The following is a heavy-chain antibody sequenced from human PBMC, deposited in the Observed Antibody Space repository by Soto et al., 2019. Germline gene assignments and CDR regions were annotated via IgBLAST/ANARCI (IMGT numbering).Heavy chain of an antibody. CDR2: ISSSSSYT. D-gene: IGHD3-10*01. CDR1: GFTFSDYY. J-gene: IGHJ4*02. Sequence: GSLRLSCAASGFTFSDYYMSWIRQAPGKGLEWVSYISSSSSYTNYADSVKGRFTISRDNAKNSLYLQMNSLRAEDTAVYYCARDRTYGSGSYYNDYWGQGTLVTVSS. CDR3: ARDRTYGSGSYYNDY. V-gene: IGHV3-11*06.